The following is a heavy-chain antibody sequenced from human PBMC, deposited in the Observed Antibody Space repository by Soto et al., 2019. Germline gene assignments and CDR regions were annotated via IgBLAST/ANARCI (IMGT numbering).Heavy chain of an antibody. V-gene: IGHV3-30*18. CDR2: ISYDGSNK. CDR1: GFTFSSYG. CDR3: AKDLGV. J-gene: IGHJ4*02. Sequence: QVQLVESGGGVVQPGRSLRLSCAASGFTFSSYGMHWVRQAPGKGLEWVAVISYDGSNKYYADSVKGRFTISRDNSKNTLYLQMNSLRAEATAVYYCAKDLGVGGQGTLVTVSS. D-gene: IGHD3-3*01.